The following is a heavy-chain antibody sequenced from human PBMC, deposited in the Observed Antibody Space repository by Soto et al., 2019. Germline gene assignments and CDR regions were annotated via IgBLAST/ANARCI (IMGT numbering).Heavy chain of an antibody. V-gene: IGHV1-2*04. J-gene: IGHJ6*02. CDR3: ARREFEYSAALRSYYGLDV. CDR1: GYTFTGYY. Sequence: ASVKVSCKASGYTFTGYYMHWVRQAPGQGLEWMGWINPNSGGTNYAQKFQGWVTMTRDTYISTAYMELSRLRSDDTAVYYFARREFEYSAALRSYYGLDVCRHVTTVTVSS. CDR2: INPNSGGT. D-gene: IGHD2-2*01.